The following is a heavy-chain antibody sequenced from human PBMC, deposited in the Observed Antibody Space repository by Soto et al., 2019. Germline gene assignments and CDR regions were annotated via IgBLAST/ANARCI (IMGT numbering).Heavy chain of an antibody. CDR2: IIPIFGTA. V-gene: IGHV1-69*13. CDR3: ASPFDIAAAGTEGYYFDY. CDR1: GGTFSSYA. D-gene: IGHD6-13*01. Sequence: SVKVSCKASGGTFSSYAISWVRQAPGQGLEWMGGIIPIFGTANYAQKFQGRVTITADESTSTAYMELSSLRSEDTAVYYCASPFDIAAAGTEGYYFDYWGQGTLVTVSS. J-gene: IGHJ4*02.